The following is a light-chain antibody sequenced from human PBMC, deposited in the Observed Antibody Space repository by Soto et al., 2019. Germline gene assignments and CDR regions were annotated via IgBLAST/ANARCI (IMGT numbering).Light chain of an antibody. CDR3: QQYSNWPLT. CDR1: QSVSSN. Sequence: EIVMTQSPATLSLSPGERATLSCRASQSVSSNLSWYQQKPRQDPRLLIYGASTRTTGIPDRFSGSGSGTEFTLTISSLESEDFAVYYCQQYSNWPLTFGHGTKVDIK. CDR2: GAS. V-gene: IGKV3D-15*01. J-gene: IGKJ3*01.